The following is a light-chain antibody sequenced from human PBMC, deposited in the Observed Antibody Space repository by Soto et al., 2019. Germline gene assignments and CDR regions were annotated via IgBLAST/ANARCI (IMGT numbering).Light chain of an antibody. CDR2: AAS. Sequence: EIVWSKSPATLSLSPGERATLSCRASQNVSSYLAWYQQNPGQAPRLLLYAASNRATGITARFSGSGSGTDFTLTSRSLEPKDFADYYWQPRSTWPLMFGGGPKVEIK. J-gene: IGKJ4*02. CDR1: QNVSSY. CDR3: QPRSTWPLM. V-gene: IGKV3-11*01.